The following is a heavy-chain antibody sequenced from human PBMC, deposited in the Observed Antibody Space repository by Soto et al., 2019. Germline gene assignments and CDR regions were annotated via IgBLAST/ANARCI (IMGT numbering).Heavy chain of an antibody. Sequence: PSETLSLTCTVSGGSISSYYWSWIRPPPGKGLEWIGYIYYSGSTNYNPSLKSRVTISVDTSKNQFSLKLSSVTAADTAVYYCARHYGYEVFEYWGQGTLVTVSS. CDR3: ARHYGYEVFEY. D-gene: IGHD3-16*01. CDR2: IYYSGST. CDR1: GGSISSYY. J-gene: IGHJ4*02. V-gene: IGHV4-59*01.